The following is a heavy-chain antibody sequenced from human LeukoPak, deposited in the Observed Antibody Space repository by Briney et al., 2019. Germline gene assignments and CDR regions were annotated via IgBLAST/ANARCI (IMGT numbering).Heavy chain of an antibody. CDR3: ARQSTPHGNFDY. CDR1: GFTLSSYA. D-gene: IGHD1-26*01. J-gene: IGHJ4*02. Sequence: GGSLRLSCAASGFTLSSYAMHWVRQPAGKGLEWVSAIGTAGDTFYPGSVKGRFTIPRENAKKSLFLQMNSLRVEDTAVYYCARQSTPHGNFDYWGQGTLVTVSS. V-gene: IGHV3-13*01. CDR2: IGTAGDT.